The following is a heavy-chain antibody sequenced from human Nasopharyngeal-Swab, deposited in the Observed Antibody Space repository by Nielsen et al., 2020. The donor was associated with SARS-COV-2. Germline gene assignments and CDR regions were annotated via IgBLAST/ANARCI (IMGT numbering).Heavy chain of an antibody. Sequence: GESLKISCAASGFTFSNAWMSWVRQAPGKGLEWVGRIKSKTDGGTTDYAVPVKGRFTISRDDSKNTLYLQMNSLKTEDTAVYYCTTDLQGLLWFENYGMDVWGQGTTVTVSS. V-gene: IGHV3-15*01. CDR2: IKSKTDGGTT. CDR3: TTDLQGLLWFENYGMDV. J-gene: IGHJ6*02. D-gene: IGHD3-10*01. CDR1: GFTFSNAW.